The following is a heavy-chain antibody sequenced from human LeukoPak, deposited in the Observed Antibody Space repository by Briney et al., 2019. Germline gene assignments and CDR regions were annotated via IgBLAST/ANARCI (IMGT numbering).Heavy chain of an antibody. J-gene: IGHJ4*02. CDR3: ARDRPNYYGSDGHYYRRDGDY. D-gene: IGHD3-22*01. CDR1: GFTFSIYA. V-gene: IGHV3-23*01. CDR2: INSRGEST. Sequence: GGSLRLSSAASGFTFSIYAMRWVRQAPGKGLQWVSYINSRGESTWYVDSVKGQFTITRDNPENTLYLQMHSLRAKDTAVYYCARDRPNYYGSDGHYYRRDGDYWGRGTLVSVSS.